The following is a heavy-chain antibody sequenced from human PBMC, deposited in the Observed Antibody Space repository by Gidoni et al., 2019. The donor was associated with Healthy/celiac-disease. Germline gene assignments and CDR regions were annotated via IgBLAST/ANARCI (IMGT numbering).Heavy chain of an antibody. CDR3: ARVCDYIWGSYEGYFDY. D-gene: IGHD3-16*01. CDR1: GYTFTGYY. V-gene: IGHV1-2*06. CDR2: INPNSGGT. Sequence: QVQLVQSGAEVKKPGASVKVSCKAPGYTFTGYYMHWVRQAPGQGLEWMGRINPNSGGTNYAKKFQGRVTMTRDTSISTAYMELSRLRSDDTAVYYCARVCDYIWGSYEGYFDYWGQGTLVTVSS. J-gene: IGHJ4*02.